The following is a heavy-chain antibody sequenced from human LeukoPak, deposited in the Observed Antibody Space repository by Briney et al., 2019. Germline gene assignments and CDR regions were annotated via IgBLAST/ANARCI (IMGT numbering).Heavy chain of an antibody. V-gene: IGHV3-21*01. Sequence: GRSLRLSCAASGFTFSSYSMNWVRQAPGKGLEWVSSISSSSSYIYYADSVKGRFTISRDNAKNSLYLQMNSLRAEDTAVYYCARGQWIPYYMDVWGKGTTVTVSS. CDR3: ARGQWIPYYMDV. CDR2: ISSSSSYI. J-gene: IGHJ6*03. CDR1: GFTFSSYS. D-gene: IGHD5-18*01.